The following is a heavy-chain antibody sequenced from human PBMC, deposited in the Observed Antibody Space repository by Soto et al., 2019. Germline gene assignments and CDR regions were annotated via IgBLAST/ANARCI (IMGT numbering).Heavy chain of an antibody. CDR2: INAGNGNT. CDR1: GYTFTSYA. J-gene: IGHJ3*02. CDR3: AREADIVVVVAATDDAFDI. D-gene: IGHD2-15*01. V-gene: IGHV1-3*01. Sequence: ASVKVSCKASGYTFTSYAMHWVRQAPGQRLEWMGWINAGNGNTKYSQKLQGRVTITRDTSASTAYMKLSSLRSDDTAVYYCAREADIVVVVAATDDAFDIWGQGTMVTVSS.